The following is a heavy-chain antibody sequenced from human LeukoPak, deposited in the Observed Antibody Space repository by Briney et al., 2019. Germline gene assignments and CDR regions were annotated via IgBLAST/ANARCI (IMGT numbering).Heavy chain of an antibody. CDR3: ARVGDLNFYDF. Sequence: GGSLRLSCAASGFTFSRYSMHWVRQIPGKGLEYVSAVNDDGDRTYYADSVKARFTISRDNSKNTLFLQMGGLRAEDMAVYYCARVGDLNFYDFWGQGTLVIVSS. V-gene: IGHV3-64*02. CDR1: GFTFSRYS. CDR2: VNDDGDRT. J-gene: IGHJ4*02. D-gene: IGHD1-20*01.